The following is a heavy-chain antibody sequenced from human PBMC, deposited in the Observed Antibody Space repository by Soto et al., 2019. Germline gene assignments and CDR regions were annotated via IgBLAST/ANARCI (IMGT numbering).Heavy chain of an antibody. Sequence: EVQLVESGGGLVQPGGSLRLSCVASGFTVTDIYMNWVRQAPGKGLEWVSVIYKEVTDNGDCVRGRFSISTDSSKNALYLQMNSLRAEDSAVYYCVREPRYCSGGSCSIMGDAFDIWGQGTMVTVSS. V-gene: IGHV3-66*01. CDR3: VREPRYCSGGSCSIMGDAFDI. CDR1: GFTVTDIY. CDR2: IYKEVT. D-gene: IGHD2-15*01. J-gene: IGHJ3*02.